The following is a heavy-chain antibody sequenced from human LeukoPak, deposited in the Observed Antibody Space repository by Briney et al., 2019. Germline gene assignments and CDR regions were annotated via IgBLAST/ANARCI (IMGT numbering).Heavy chain of an antibody. D-gene: IGHD4-23*01. CDR1: GFTFSTYA. CDR3: VKDPRFGGISWALFHF. Sequence: GGSLRLSCAAAGFTFSTYAMSWVRQAPGKGLEWVAAVSGSGDRTYYADSLKDRFTISRDNSKSALYLQMNSLRADDTALYYCVKDPRFGGISWALFHFWGQGTLVTVSS. CDR2: VSGSGDRT. J-gene: IGHJ4*02. V-gene: IGHV3-23*01.